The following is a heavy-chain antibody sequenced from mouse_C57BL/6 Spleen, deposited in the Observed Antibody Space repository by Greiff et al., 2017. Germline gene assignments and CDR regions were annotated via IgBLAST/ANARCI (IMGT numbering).Heavy chain of an antibody. CDR3: ARAQTCAWFAY. V-gene: IGHV2-2*01. Sequence: VQLQQSGPGLVQPSQSLSISCTVSGFSLTSYGVHWVRQSPGKGLEWLGVIWSGGSTDYNAAFISRLSISKDQSKSKVFFKMNSLQADDTATYYCARAQTCAWFAYWGQGTLVTVSA. CDR1: GFSLTSYG. J-gene: IGHJ3*01. CDR2: IWSGGST.